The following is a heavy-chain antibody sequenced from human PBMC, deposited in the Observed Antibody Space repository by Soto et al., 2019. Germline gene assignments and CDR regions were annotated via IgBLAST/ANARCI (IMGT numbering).Heavy chain of an antibody. J-gene: IGHJ4*02. CDR3: ARDRGGPFDS. Sequence: SETLSHTYTVSGGSISSRSYYWGWIRQPPGKGLEWIGSIYYSGYTYYNPSLKSRVTISVDTSKNQFSLKLSSVTAADTAVYYCARDRGGPFDSWGQGTLVTVSS. V-gene: IGHV4-39*02. CDR2: IYYSGYT. CDR1: GGSISSRSYY. D-gene: IGHD2-15*01.